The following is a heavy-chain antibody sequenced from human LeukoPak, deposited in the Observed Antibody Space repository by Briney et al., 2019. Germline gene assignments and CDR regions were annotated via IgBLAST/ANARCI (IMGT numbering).Heavy chain of an antibody. CDR3: ARAEKAVTGTLDY. D-gene: IGHD6-19*01. CDR1: GDSISNYY. CDR2: MYNRGST. J-gene: IGHJ4*02. Sequence: PSETLSLTCTVSGDSISNYYWSWIRQSPGKKLEWIGYMYNRGSTIYNPSLKSRVTISTDTPKNQFSLRLNSMTAAATAVYYCARAEKAVTGTLDYWGQGTLITASS. V-gene: IGHV4-59*01.